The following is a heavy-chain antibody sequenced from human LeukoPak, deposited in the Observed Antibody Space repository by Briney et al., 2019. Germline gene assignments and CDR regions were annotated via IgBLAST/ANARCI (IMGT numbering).Heavy chain of an antibody. J-gene: IGHJ4*02. CDR3: AKTEYPRGYWREPTGTRGYFDY. CDR1: GFSFSDAW. CDR2: IKSKTDGGTI. V-gene: IGHV3-15*01. Sequence: KPGGSLRLSCAASGFSFSDAWMSWVRQAPGEGLEWVGHIKSKTDGGTIEYAAPVKGRFTISRDDSKNTLYLQMNSLRAEDTAVYYCAKTEYPRGYWREPTGTRGYFDYWGQGTLVTVSS. D-gene: IGHD2-15*01.